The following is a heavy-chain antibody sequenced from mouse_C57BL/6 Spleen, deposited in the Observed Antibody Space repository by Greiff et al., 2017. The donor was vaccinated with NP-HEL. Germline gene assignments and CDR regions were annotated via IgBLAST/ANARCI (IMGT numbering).Heavy chain of an antibody. CDR3: ARITTDLGPFDV. Sequence: EVKLVESGGDLVKPGGSLKLSCAASGFTFSSYGMSWVRQTPDKRLEWVATISSGGSYTYYPDSVKGRFTISRDNAKNTLYLQMSSLKSEDTAMYYCARITTDLGPFDVWGTGTTVTVSS. CDR1: GFTFSSYG. V-gene: IGHV5-6*01. D-gene: IGHD1-1*01. J-gene: IGHJ1*03. CDR2: ISSGGSYT.